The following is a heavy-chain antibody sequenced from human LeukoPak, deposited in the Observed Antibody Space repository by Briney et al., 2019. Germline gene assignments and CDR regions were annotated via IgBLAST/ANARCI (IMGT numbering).Heavy chain of an antibody. J-gene: IGHJ4*02. CDR1: GGSISSYY. D-gene: IGHD1-26*01. CDR2: IYYSGST. CDR3: AREAPGVGATDY. V-gene: IGHV4-59*01. Sequence: SETLSLTCTVSGGSISSYYWSWIRQPPGKGLEWIGYIYYSGSTNYNPSLKSRVTISVDTSKNQFSLKLSSVTAADTAVYYCAREAPGVGATDYRGQGTLVTVSS.